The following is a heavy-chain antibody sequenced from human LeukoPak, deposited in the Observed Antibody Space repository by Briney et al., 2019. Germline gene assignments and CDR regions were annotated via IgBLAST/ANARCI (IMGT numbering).Heavy chain of an antibody. CDR1: GYTFIDHY. V-gene: IGHV1-2*02. CDR2: INPKSGDT. D-gene: IGHD7-27*01. Sequence: ASVKVSCKASGYTFIDHYLHWVRQAPGQGLEWLGWINPKSGDTNYARDFQGRVTMTRDTSTTTAYMELSSLRSDDTAMYYCAIHWGSGWYFDLWGRGTHVTVSS. CDR3: AIHWGSGWYFDL. J-gene: IGHJ2*01.